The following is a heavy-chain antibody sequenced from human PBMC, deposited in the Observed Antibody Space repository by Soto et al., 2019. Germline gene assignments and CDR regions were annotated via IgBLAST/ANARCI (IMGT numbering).Heavy chain of an antibody. D-gene: IGHD2-15*01. V-gene: IGHV4-39*01. CDR2: IYYSGNT. Sequence: QLQLRESGPRLVKPSETLSLPCSVSGGSIDSSFFYWDWIRQAPGRGLEWIGSIYYSGNTYYNPSLKSRVAISIDTSNNQFSLKLSSVTAADTAVYYCALRRGGNTFWFDPWGQGTLVTVSS. CDR3: ALRRGGNTFWFDP. J-gene: IGHJ5*02. CDR1: GGSIDSSFFY.